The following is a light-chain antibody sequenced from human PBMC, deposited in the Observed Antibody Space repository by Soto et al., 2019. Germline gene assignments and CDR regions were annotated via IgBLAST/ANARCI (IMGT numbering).Light chain of an antibody. J-gene: IGKJ5*01. CDR3: QQYDDLPIT. CDR2: DTS. CDR1: QDITDF. V-gene: IGKV1-33*01. Sequence: DIQMTQSPSSLFASVGDRVTITCQASQDITDFLNWYQQKPGKPAKVLIYDTSKLQTGVPSRFSGSGSGTHFSLTISSLQPEDGATYYRQQYDDLPITFGQGTRLEIK.